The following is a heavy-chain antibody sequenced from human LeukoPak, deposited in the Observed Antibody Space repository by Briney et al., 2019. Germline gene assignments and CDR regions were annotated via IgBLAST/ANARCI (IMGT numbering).Heavy chain of an antibody. CDR3: ARRMAAAGTNGPVY. J-gene: IGHJ4*02. CDR2: IYYSGST. D-gene: IGHD6-13*01. CDR1: GGSISSSNFY. Sequence: PSETLSLTCTVSGGSISSSNFYWGWILQPPGKGMEWIGRIYYSGSTYYNPSLKSRVTISVDTSKNQFSLKLSSVTAADTAVYYCARRMAAAGTNGPVYWGQGTLVTVSS. V-gene: IGHV4-39*01.